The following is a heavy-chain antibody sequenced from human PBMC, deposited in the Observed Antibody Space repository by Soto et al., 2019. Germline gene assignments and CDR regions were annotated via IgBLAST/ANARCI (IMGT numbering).Heavy chain of an antibody. D-gene: IGHD2-2*01. CDR2: IIPLSATT. V-gene: IGHV1-69*06. J-gene: IGHJ6*02. CDR1: GGTLSNNA. CDR3: ARGLDDMGIVVVPAADPWYYGMDG. Sequence: QVQLVQSGAEVKKPGSSVKVSCKASGGTLSNNAISWVRQAPGQGLEWMGGIIPLSATTNYAQKFQGRVTITADRSTSTAYIVRTSLTSEDTAVYYCARGLDDMGIVVVPAADPWYYGMDGGGQGTTVNVSS.